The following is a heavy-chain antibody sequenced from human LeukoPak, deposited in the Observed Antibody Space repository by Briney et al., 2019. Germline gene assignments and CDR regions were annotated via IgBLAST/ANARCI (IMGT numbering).Heavy chain of an antibody. CDR3: AGSPTVDAAFDI. V-gene: IGHV3-23*01. D-gene: IGHD4-23*01. Sequence: GGSLRLSCAASGFTFSSYWMTWGRQAPGKGLEWVSSISGSGGSTYYADSVRGRFTVSRDNSRNTLALQMNSLRAEDTAVYYCAGSPTVDAAFDIWGQGTMVTVSS. CDR2: ISGSGGST. J-gene: IGHJ3*02. CDR1: GFTFSSYW.